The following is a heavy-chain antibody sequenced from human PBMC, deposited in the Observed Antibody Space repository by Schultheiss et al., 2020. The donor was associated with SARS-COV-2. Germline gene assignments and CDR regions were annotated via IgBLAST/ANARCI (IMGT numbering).Heavy chain of an antibody. Sequence: GSLRLSCTVSGDSISTYYWSWIRQPAGKGLEWIGRIYTSGSTYYNPSLKSRVTISVDTSKNQFSLKLSSVTAADTAVYYCARALLGVGYYGSGTKRGWFDPWGQGTLVTVSS. D-gene: IGHD3-10*01. J-gene: IGHJ5*02. V-gene: IGHV4-4*07. CDR2: IYTSGST. CDR1: GDSISTYY. CDR3: ARALLGVGYYGSGTKRGWFDP.